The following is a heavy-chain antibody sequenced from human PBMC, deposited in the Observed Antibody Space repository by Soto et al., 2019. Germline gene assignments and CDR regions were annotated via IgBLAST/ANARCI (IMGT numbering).Heavy chain of an antibody. CDR1: GFTFSSSW. Sequence: EVQLVESAGGLVQPGGSLRLSCAASGFTFSSSWMTWVRQAPGKGLEWVANIKEDGSEKLYVDSVKGRFTVSRDNAQNSLYLQMNSLRVEDTAVYYCARRMTAVTIIQHWGQGTLVTVSS. V-gene: IGHV3-7*03. CDR3: ARRMTAVTIIQH. D-gene: IGHD4-17*01. J-gene: IGHJ1*01. CDR2: IKEDGSEK.